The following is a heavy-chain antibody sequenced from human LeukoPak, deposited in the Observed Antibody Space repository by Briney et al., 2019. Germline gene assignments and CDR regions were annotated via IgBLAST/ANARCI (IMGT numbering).Heavy chain of an antibody. V-gene: IGHV1-46*01. J-gene: IGHJ4*02. D-gene: IGHD6-13*01. CDR2: INPSGGST. CDR3: ARATAAGRRLDY. CDR1: GYTLTSYY. Sequence: GASVKVSCKASGYTLTSYYMHWVRQAPGQGLEWMAKINPSGGSTTYAQKFQGRATMTRDTSTSTVYMELSSLRSDDTAVYYCARATAAGRRLDYWGQGTLVTVSS.